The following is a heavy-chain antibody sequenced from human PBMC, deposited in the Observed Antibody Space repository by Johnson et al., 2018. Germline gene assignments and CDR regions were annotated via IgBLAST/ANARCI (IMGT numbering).Heavy chain of an antibody. D-gene: IGHD3-22*01. CDR3: AKDRVVITNYYYFGMDV. Sequence: QVQLQESGGGVVQPGRSLRLSCAASGFTFSSYGMHWVRQAPGKGLEWVAVISYDGTNKYYAGSVKGRFPISRDNSKSTLDLQMNSLRAEDTAVYYCAKDRVVITNYYYFGMDVWGQGTTVTVSS. CDR1: GFTFSSYG. V-gene: IGHV3-30*18. J-gene: IGHJ6*02. CDR2: ISYDGTNK.